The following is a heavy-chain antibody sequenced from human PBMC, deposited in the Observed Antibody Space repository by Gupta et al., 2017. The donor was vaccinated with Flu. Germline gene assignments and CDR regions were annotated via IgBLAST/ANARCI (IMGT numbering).Heavy chain of an antibody. V-gene: IGHV4-34*01. D-gene: IGHD1-26*01. CDR1: GGSFSGYY. Sequence: QVQLQQWGAGLLKPSETLSLTCAVYGGSFSGYYWSWIRQPPGKGLEWIGEINHSGSTNYNPSLKSRVTISVDTSKNQFSLKLSSVTAADTAVYYCARVSSGSYKTLDWGQGTLVTVSS. CDR2: INHSGST. J-gene: IGHJ4*02. CDR3: ARVSSGSYKTLD.